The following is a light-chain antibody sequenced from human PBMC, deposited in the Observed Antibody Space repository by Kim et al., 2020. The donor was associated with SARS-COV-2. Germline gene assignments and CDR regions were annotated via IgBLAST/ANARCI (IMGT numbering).Light chain of an antibody. CDR3: QQRSNVPYT. CDR1: QSVSSY. CDR2: DAS. V-gene: IGKV3-11*01. Sequence: EIVLTQSPATLSLSPGERATLPCRASQSVSSYLAWYQQKPGQAPRLLIYDASNRATGIPARFSGSGSGTDFTLTISSLEPEDFAVYYCQQRSNVPYTFGQGTKLEI. J-gene: IGKJ2*01.